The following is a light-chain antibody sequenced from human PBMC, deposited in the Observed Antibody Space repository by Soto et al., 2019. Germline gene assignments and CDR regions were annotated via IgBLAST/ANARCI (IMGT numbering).Light chain of an antibody. CDR3: CSYAGSRTFV. Sequence: QSALTQPASVSGSPGQSITISCTGTSSDVGAYNYVSWYQQHPGKAPKLMIYEVSNRPSGVSNRFSGSKSDNTASLTISGLRAEDEAHYHCCSYAGSRTFVFGGGTQLTVL. V-gene: IGLV2-23*02. J-gene: IGLJ7*01. CDR2: EVS. CDR1: SSDVGAYNY.